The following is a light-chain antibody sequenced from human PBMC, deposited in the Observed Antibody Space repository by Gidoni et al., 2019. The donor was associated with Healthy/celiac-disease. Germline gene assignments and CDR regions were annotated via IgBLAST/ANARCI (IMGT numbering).Light chain of an antibody. J-gene: IGKJ4*01. CDR2: LGS. CDR1: QSRLHSNGYNY. V-gene: IGKV2-28*01. CDR3: MQALQTPLT. Sequence: DIVMTQSPLSLPVTPGEPASISCRSSQSRLHSNGYNYLDWYLQKPGPSPQLLIYLGSNRASGVPDRFSGSGSGTDFTLKISRVEAEDVGVYYCMQALQTPLTFGGGTKVEIK.